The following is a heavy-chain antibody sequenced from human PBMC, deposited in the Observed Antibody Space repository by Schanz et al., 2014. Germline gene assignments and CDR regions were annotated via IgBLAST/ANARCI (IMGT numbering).Heavy chain of an antibody. CDR3: ARVHIATYHYNSPGAFDI. D-gene: IGHD3-10*01. V-gene: IGHV1-3*01. J-gene: IGHJ3*02. CDR1: GYTFAGHA. CDR2: INAHTGNT. Sequence: QVQLVQSGAEVKKPGASVKVSCQASGYTFAGHAVHWVRQAPGQGPELMGWINAHTGNTQYALKFQGRVNMTRDTVTTTVHLELTRLRTDDTAIYYCARVHIATYHYNSPGAFDIWGQGTRVTVSS.